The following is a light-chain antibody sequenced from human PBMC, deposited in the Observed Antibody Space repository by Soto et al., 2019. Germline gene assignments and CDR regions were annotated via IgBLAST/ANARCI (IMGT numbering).Light chain of an antibody. CDR1: QSASNN. CDR2: DAS. J-gene: IGKJ1*01. V-gene: IGKV3-15*01. CDR3: QQYNYWPPWT. Sequence: ILMTQSPATLSLSPGERATLSCRASQSASNNLAWYQQKPGQAPRLLIYDASTRATGIPARFSGSGSGTEFTLTSSGLQSEDFAVYYCQQYNYWPPWTFGQGTKVEIK.